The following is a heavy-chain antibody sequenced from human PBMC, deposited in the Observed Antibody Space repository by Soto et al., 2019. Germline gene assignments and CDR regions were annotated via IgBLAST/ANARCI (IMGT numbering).Heavy chain of an antibody. CDR2: INHSGST. Sequence: SETLSLTCAVYGGSFTDYYLSWIRQPPGKGLEWIGEINHSGSTNYNPSLKSRVTMPVDTSKNQFSLRLTSVTAADTAVYYCARTRISIFGVVTPRYYFDYWGQGTLVTVYS. V-gene: IGHV4-34*01. J-gene: IGHJ4*02. CDR1: GGSFTDYY. CDR3: ARTRISIFGVVTPRYYFDY. D-gene: IGHD3-3*01.